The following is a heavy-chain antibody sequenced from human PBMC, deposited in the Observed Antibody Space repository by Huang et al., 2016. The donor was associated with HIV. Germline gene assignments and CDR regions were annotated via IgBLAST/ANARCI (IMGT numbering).Heavy chain of an antibody. Sequence: EVQLVQSGAEVTGPGESLTISCYTSGYTFTSYWIGWVRQMPGKGLEWMGLIYPGDSDTRYRPAFQGRVSISADKSFNTAYLHWSSLRASDTAIYYCVRRGFDSNTWIFDSWGQGTLVTVSS. CDR3: VRRGFDSNTWIFDS. D-gene: IGHD3-22*01. J-gene: IGHJ4*02. CDR2: IYPGDSDT. CDR1: GYTFTSYW. V-gene: IGHV5-51*03.